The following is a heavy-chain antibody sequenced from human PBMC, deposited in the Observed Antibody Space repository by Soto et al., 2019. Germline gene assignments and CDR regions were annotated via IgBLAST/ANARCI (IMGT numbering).Heavy chain of an antibody. D-gene: IGHD2-15*01. CDR2: IIPIFGTA. CDR3: ARSQGGSSSLDIYYYYYYGMDV. V-gene: IGHV1-69*01. Sequence: VQLVQSGAEVKKPGSSVKVSCKAPGGTFSSYAISWVRQAPGQGLEWMGGIIPIFGTANYAQQFQGIVTITADESTSTGYMELSSLRSEDTAVYYCARSQGGSSSLDIYYYYYYGMDVWGQGTTVTVSS. J-gene: IGHJ6*02. CDR1: GGTFSSYA.